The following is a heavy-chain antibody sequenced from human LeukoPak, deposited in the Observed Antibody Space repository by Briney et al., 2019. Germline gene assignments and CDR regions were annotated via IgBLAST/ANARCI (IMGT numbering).Heavy chain of an antibody. J-gene: IGHJ4*02. D-gene: IGHD6-13*01. CDR1: GFTFSSYG. CDR2: ISYDGSNK. Sequence: GGSLRLSCAASGFTFSSYGMHWVRQAPGKGLEWVAVISYDGSNKYYADSVKGRFTISRDNSKNTLYLQMNSLRAEDTAVYYCSSWDSSSFSDYWGQGTLVTVSS. V-gene: IGHV3-30*03. CDR3: SSWDSSSFSDY.